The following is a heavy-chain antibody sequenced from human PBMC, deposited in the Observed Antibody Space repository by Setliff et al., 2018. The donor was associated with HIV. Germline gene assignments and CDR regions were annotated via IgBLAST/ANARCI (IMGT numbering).Heavy chain of an antibody. Sequence: GASVKVSCKASGYTFTNFGVGWVRQAPGQGLEWMGWMNPNSGNTGYAQKFQGRVTMTRNTSISTAYMELSGLTSDDTAVYYCARQLSNSFDYWGQGALVTVSS. CDR1: GYTFTNFG. J-gene: IGHJ4*02. CDR3: ARQLSNSFDY. V-gene: IGHV1-8*02. CDR2: MNPNSGNT. D-gene: IGHD1-1*01.